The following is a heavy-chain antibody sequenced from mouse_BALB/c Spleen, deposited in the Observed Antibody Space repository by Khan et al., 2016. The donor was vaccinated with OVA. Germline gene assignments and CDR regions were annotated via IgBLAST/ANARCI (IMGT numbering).Heavy chain of an antibody. D-gene: IGHD1-1*01. CDR1: GYTFTSYW. V-gene: IGHV1S41*01. J-gene: IGHJ4*01. CDR2: ISPGSGTP. CDR3: ARENCYGGSHYAMDY. Sequence: DLVKPGASVKLSCKASGYTFTSYWINWIKQRPGQGLEWIGRISPGSGTPYYNEMFKGKATLTVYTSSSTAYIQLRRLSSEDSAVYFFARENCYGGSHYAMDYWGQGTSVTASS.